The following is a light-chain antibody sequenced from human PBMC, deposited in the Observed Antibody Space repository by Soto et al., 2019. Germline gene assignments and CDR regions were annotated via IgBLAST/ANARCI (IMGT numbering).Light chain of an antibody. Sequence: EIVMTQSPATLSVSPGERATVSCRASQSVSSNLAWYQQKPGQAPRLLIYAASTGATGVPARFSGSGSGTDFTLTISSLQSEDFTVHSCIQYHNLWACGQGTKVDIK. CDR3: IQYHNLWA. CDR2: AAS. CDR1: QSVSSN. V-gene: IGKV3-15*01. J-gene: IGKJ1*01.